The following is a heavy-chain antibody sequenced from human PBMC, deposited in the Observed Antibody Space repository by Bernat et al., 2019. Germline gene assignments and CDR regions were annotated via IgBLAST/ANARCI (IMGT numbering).Heavy chain of an antibody. CDR1: GFTFNNYW. CDR2: INQDGSDK. J-gene: IGHJ4*02. CDR3: ARGGQQLVPLDY. D-gene: IGHD6-13*01. V-gene: IGHV3-7*01. Sequence: EVQLVESRGYLVQPGGSLRLSCAASGFTFNNYWMSWVRQAPGKGLEWVANINQDGSDKYYVDSVRGRFTISRDNSKNTLYLQMNSLRAEDTAVYYCARGGQQLVPLDYWGQGTLVTVSS.